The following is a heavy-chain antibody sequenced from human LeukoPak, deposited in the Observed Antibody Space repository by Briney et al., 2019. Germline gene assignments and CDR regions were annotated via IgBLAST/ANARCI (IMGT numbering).Heavy chain of an antibody. CDR2: IKEDGSET. CDR3: ARDGLMGAGTSESAFVI. V-gene: IGHV3-7*01. J-gene: IGHJ3*02. Sequence: GGSLRLSYAASGFTFSNYWMSWVRQAPGKGLEWVGSIKEDGSETYYADSVRGRFTISRDNAKNSLYLQMNSLRAEDTAVYYCARDGLMGAGTSESAFVIWGQGTMVTVSS. D-gene: IGHD6-19*01. CDR1: GFTFSNYW.